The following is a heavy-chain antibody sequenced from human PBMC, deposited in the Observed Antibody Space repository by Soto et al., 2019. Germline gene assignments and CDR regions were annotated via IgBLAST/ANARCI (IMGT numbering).Heavy chain of an antibody. J-gene: IGHJ6*03. Sequence: QVQLVQSGAEVKKPGASVTVSCTASGYTFTSYYIHWVRQAPGQGLEWMGIINPSGGSTSYAQKFQSRVTMTRDKSTSTVYMEVRGLRSEDTTVYYCARDQDPTTHYYDYYYMRVWGKGTTVTVSS. CDR2: INPSGGST. V-gene: IGHV1-46*03. D-gene: IGHD1-1*01. CDR3: ARDQDPTTHYYDYYYMRV. CDR1: GYTFTSYY.